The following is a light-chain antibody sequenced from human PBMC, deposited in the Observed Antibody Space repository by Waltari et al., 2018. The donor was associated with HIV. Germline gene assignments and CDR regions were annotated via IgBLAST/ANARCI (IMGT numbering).Light chain of an antibody. Sequence: DIVMTQSPDSLVVSLGERATINCKSSQSVLYSSNNKNDLAWYQQKPGQPPKLLIYWASTRESGVPDRFSGSGSGTDFTLTISSLQAEDVAVYYCQQYYSTPPTFGPGTKVDIK. V-gene: IGKV4-1*01. J-gene: IGKJ3*01. CDR1: QSVLYSSNNKND. CDR3: QQYYSTPPT. CDR2: WAS.